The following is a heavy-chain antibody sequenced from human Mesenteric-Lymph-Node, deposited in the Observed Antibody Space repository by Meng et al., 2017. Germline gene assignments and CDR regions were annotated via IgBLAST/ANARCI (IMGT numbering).Heavy chain of an antibody. CDR3: ASADSSSWYYFDY. V-gene: IGHV1-69*06. CDR2: IIPIFGTA. D-gene: IGHD6-13*01. J-gene: IGHJ4*02. CDR1: GGTFSSYA. Sequence: QGQRVQSGAGVKKPGSSVKVSCKASGGTFSSYAISWVRQAPGQGLEWMGGIIPIFGTANYAQKFQGRVTITADKSTSTAYMELSSLRSEDTAVYYCASADSSSWYYFDYWGQGTLVTVSS.